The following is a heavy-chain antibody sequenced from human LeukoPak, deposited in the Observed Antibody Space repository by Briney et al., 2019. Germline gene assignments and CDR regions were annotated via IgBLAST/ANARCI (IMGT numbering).Heavy chain of an antibody. CDR2: ISGSGGST. J-gene: IGHJ4*02. V-gene: IGHV3-23*01. CDR1: GFTFSSYA. D-gene: IGHD4-11*01. CDR3: AKHDYSNYGAFDY. Sequence: AVGSLRLSCAASGFTFSSYAMSWVRQAPGKGLEWVSAISGSGGSTYYADSVKGRFTISRDNSKNTLYLQMNSLRAEDTAVYYCAKHDYSNYGAFDYWGQGTLVTVSS.